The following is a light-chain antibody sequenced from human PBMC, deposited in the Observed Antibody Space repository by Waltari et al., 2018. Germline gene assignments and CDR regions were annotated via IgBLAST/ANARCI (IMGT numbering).Light chain of an antibody. V-gene: IGLV2-11*01. CDR2: DIN. Sequence: QSALTQPRSVSGSPGQSVTISCIGTSGDVGGYNYVSWYQHHSGQAPKLIIYDINKRPSGAPDRFSGSRSGNTASLTISRLQAEDEADYYGSSYAGSDTFVVLGGGTKVTVL. J-gene: IGLJ2*01. CDR1: SGDVGGYNY. CDR3: SSYAGSDTFVV.